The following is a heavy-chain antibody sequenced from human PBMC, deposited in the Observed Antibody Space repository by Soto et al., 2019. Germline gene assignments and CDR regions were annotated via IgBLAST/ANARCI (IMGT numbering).Heavy chain of an antibody. Sequence: ASVKVSCKASGGTFSSYAISWVRQAPGQGLEWVGGIIPISGTANYAQKFQGRVTITADESTSTAYMELSSLRSEDTAVYYCARSHGSSTSLEIYYYYYYGMDVWGQGTTVTVSS. CDR3: ARSHGSSTSLEIYYYYYYGMDV. CDR1: GGTFSSYA. CDR2: IIPISGTA. J-gene: IGHJ6*02. V-gene: IGHV1-69*13. D-gene: IGHD2-2*01.